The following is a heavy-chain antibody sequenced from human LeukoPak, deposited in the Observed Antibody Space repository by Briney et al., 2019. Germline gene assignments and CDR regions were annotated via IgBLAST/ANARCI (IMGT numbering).Heavy chain of an antibody. CDR3: AKDVRVGEYYGSGSYFDY. CDR2: ISASGGST. J-gene: IGHJ4*02. V-gene: IGHV3-23*01. CDR1: AFTFSSYA. D-gene: IGHD3-10*01. Sequence: GGSLRLSCAASAFTFSSYAMSWVRQAPGKGLEWDSIISASGGSTYYADSVKGRFTISRDKSKNYLQMNSLRGDDTAIYYCAKDVRVGEYYGSGSYFDYWGQGTLVTVSS.